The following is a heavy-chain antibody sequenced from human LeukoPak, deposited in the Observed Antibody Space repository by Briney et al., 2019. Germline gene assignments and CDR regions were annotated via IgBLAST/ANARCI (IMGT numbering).Heavy chain of an antibody. CDR2: ITGSDDAT. J-gene: IGHJ4*02. D-gene: IGHD5-12*01. V-gene: IGHV3-23*01. CDR1: GFTFSSAA. CDR3: AKGPQLYSGYHPDY. Sequence: GGSLRLSCAASGFTFSSAAMTWVRQAPGKGLEWVATITGSDDATYYADSVKGRFPISRDCSRNTVGFQMNSLRTEDTAIYYCAKGPQLYSGYHPDYWGQGTLVTVSS.